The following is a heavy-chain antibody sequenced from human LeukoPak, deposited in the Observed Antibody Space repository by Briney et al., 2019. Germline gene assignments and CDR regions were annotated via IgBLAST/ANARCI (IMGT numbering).Heavy chain of an antibody. CDR1: GFTFSSYA. CDR3: AKDRTGYCSGGSCFEPFDY. V-gene: IGHV3-23*01. Sequence: QPGGSLRLSCAASGFTFSSYAISWVRQAPGKGLEWVSAISGSGGSTYYADSVKGRFTISRDNSKNTLYLQMNSLRAEDTAVYYCAKDRTGYCSGGSCFEPFDYWGQGTLVTVSS. D-gene: IGHD2-15*01. J-gene: IGHJ4*02. CDR2: ISGSGGST.